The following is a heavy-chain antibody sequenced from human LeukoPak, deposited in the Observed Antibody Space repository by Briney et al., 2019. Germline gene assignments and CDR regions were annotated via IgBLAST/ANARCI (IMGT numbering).Heavy chain of an antibody. J-gene: IGHJ4*02. D-gene: IGHD2-2*01. Sequence: PGGSLRLSCAASGFTFSSDSMTWGRQAPGKGLEWVSTISHSGVSTFYADPVKGRFTISRDNSKNTLYLHMNSLSAEYTAVYYCAKDSFSSRWGQGTLVTVSS. V-gene: IGHV3-23*01. CDR3: AKDSFSSR. CDR2: ISHSGVST. CDR1: GFTFSSDS.